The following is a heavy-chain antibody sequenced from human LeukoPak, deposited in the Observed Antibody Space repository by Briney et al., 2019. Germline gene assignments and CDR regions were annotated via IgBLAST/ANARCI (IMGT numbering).Heavy chain of an antibody. J-gene: IGHJ4*02. V-gene: IGHV4-61*01. Sequence: SETLSLTCTVSGGCVSGGNYYCIWIRQSPGKGLEWIGFVHYSGRTVYNPSLRRRVTMSVDTSKNQFSLNLSSVTAADTAMYYCTRTGYTGGYWGQGTLVTVSS. CDR1: GGCVSGGNYY. D-gene: IGHD5-18*01. CDR3: TRTGYTGGY. CDR2: VHYSGRT.